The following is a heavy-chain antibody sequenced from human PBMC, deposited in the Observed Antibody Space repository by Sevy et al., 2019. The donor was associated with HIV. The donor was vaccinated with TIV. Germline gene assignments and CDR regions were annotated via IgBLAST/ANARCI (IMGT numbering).Heavy chain of an antibody. J-gene: IGHJ4*02. Sequence: ASVQVSCKASDYTFSTQGFNWVRQAPGQGLEGMGWISAYNGNTKYAQKFQGRVTMTTDTSTSTAYMDQSSLTSDDTAVYYCARDWAPGYYYDAIGVKRDYYFDYWGQGTLVTVSS. D-gene: IGHD3-22*01. V-gene: IGHV1-18*01. CDR1: DYTFSTQG. CDR3: ARDWAPGYYYDAIGVKRDYYFDY. CDR2: ISAYNGNT.